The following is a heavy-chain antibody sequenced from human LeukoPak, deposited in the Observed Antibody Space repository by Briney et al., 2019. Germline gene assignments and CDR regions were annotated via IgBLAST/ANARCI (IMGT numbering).Heavy chain of an antibody. D-gene: IGHD3-10*01. CDR3: ARVPPRGGWFEP. CDR1: GGSITPYH. CDR2: IHYTGSTTYN. Sequence: SETLSLTCTVSGGSITPYHWNWIRQAPGKRLEWIGYIHYTGSTTYNNYHPSLKSRVTISLDTSKNQFSLKLNSVTPADTAVYFCARVPPRGGWFEPWGQGTLVTVSS. J-gene: IGHJ5*02. V-gene: IGHV4-59*13.